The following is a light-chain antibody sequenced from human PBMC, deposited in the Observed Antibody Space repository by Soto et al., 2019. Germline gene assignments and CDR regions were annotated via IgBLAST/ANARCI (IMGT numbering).Light chain of an antibody. V-gene: IGKV3D-20*02. Sequence: IVLTQSPDTLSLSPGERATVSCMASQSVSSSYLAWYQQKPGQAPRLLIYDASSTATGIPARFSGSGSGTDFTLTISSLEPEDFAVYYCQQRSKWTLTFGGGTRLE. CDR2: DAS. J-gene: IGKJ5*01. CDR3: QQRSKWTLT. CDR1: QSVSSSY.